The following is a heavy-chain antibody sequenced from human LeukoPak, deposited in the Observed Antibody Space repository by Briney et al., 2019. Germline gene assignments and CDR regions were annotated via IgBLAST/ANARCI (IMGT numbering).Heavy chain of an antibody. J-gene: IGHJ4*02. CDR3: ARVVGYNFFDY. CDR1: GYTFTSYA. V-gene: IGHV1-3*01. D-gene: IGHD5-24*01. Sequence: ASVKVSCKASGYTFTSYAMHWVRQAPGQRREWMGWINAGNGNTKYSQKFQGRVTITRDTSASTAYMELSSLRSEDTAVYYCARVVGYNFFDYWGQGTLVTVSS. CDR2: INAGNGNT.